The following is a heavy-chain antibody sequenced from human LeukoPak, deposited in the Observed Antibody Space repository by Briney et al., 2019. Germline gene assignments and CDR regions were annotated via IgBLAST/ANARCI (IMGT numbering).Heavy chain of an antibody. V-gene: IGHV3-20*01. CDR2: INWNGGST. Sequence: GGSLRLSCAASGFTFSSYAMSWFRQAPGKGLDWVSGINWNGGSTGYADSVKGRFTISRDNAKNSLYLQMNSLRAEDTAAFFCEQDTEYDILTDSPDAFDIWGQGTMVTVSS. CDR1: GFTFSSYA. CDR3: EQDTEYDILTDSPDAFDI. J-gene: IGHJ3*02. D-gene: IGHD3-9*01.